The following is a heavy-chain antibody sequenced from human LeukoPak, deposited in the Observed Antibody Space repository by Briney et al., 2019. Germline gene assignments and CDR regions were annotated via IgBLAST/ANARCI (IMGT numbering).Heavy chain of an antibody. Sequence: TSETLSLTCPVPGGSISSYYWSWIRQPPGKGLEWIGYIYYSGSTNYNPSLKSRVTISVDTSKNQFSLKLSSVTAADTAVYYCARALRGRYWYFDLWGRGTLVTVSS. CDR2: IYYSGST. CDR1: GGSISSYY. V-gene: IGHV4-59*01. CDR3: ARALRGRYWYFDL. J-gene: IGHJ2*01.